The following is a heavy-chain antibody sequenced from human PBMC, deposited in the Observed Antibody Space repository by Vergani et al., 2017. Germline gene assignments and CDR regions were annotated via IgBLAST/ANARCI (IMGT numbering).Heavy chain of an antibody. CDR2: ISWDGGST. D-gene: IGHD2-21*01. V-gene: IGHV3-43*01. CDR3: AKAAYCGGDCYLGAEYFQH. Sequence: EVQLVESGGVVVQPGGSLRLSCAASGFTFDDYTMHWVRQAPGKGLEWVSLISWDGGSTDYADSVKGRFTISRDNSKNSLYLQMNSLRTEDTALYYCAKAAYCGGDCYLGAEYFQHWGQGTLVTVSS. J-gene: IGHJ1*01. CDR1: GFTFDDYT.